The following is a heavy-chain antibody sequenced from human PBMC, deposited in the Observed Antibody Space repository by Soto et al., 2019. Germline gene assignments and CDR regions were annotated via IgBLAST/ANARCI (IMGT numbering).Heavy chain of an antibody. V-gene: IGHV3-23*01. CDR3: SKNHPPPRGY. CDR1: GFTFSSYG. J-gene: IGHJ4*02. Sequence: EVQLLESGGGLVQPGGSLRLSCATSGFTFSSYGMSWVRQAPGEGLEWVSGISGSGSGTYYVDSVKGRFTISRDNFKNPLFLQMNRLRPEGPALIFRSKNHPPPRGYWGQGTLVTVSS. CDR2: ISGSGSGT.